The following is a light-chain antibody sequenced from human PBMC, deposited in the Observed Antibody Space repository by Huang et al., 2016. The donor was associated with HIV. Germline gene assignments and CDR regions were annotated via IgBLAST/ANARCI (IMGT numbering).Light chain of an antibody. CDR3: QYGET. J-gene: IGKJ1*01. CDR2: KIS. Sequence: DIQMTQSPSTLSAFIGDRVTTTCRASQNINSWLAWYQQKPGKAPKLLIYKISSLQSGVPSRFSGSGSGTEFILTISSLQPDDVGTYYCQYGETFGQGTIVEIK. V-gene: IGKV1-5*03. CDR1: QNINSW.